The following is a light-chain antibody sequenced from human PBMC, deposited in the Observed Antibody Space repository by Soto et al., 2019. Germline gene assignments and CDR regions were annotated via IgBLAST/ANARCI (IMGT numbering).Light chain of an antibody. Sequence: QSLLTQPPSLSGAPGQRVTLSCTGNSSNLGAGYDVHWYQQLPGAAPKLVIFGNRNRPSGVPERFSGSKSGTSASLAITGLQAEDEADYYCQAYDYSLTASVFGGGTQLTVL. CDR3: QAYDYSLTASV. V-gene: IGLV1-40*01. J-gene: IGLJ3*02. CDR2: GNR. CDR1: SSNLGAGYD.